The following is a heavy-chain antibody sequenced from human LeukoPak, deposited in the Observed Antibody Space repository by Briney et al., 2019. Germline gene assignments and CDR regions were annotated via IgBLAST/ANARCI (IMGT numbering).Heavy chain of an antibody. CDR2: IYSGGST. D-gene: IGHD5-12*01. CDR1: GFTFSSYA. CDR3: ARVSDYDAYYFDY. V-gene: IGHV3-66*01. Sequence: GGSLRLSCAASGFTFSSYAMHWVRQAPGKGLEWVSVIYSGGSTYYADSVKGRFTISRDNSKNTLYLQMNSLRAEDTAVYYCARVSDYDAYYFDYWGQGTLVTVSS. J-gene: IGHJ4*02.